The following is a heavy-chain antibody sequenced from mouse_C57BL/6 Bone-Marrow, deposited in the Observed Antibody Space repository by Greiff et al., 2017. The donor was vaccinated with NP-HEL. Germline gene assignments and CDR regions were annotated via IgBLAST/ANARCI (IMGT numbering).Heavy chain of an antibody. Sequence: EVKLMESGGGLVQPGGSMKLSCVASGFTFSNYWMNWVRQSPEKGLEWVAQIRLKSDNYATHYAESVKGRFTISRDDSKSSVYLQMNNLRAEDTGIYYWTENPYYYGSSPFAYWGQGTLVTVSA. CDR2: IRLKSDNYAT. J-gene: IGHJ3*01. CDR1: GFTFSNYW. V-gene: IGHV6-3*01. CDR3: TENPYYYGSSPFAY. D-gene: IGHD1-1*01.